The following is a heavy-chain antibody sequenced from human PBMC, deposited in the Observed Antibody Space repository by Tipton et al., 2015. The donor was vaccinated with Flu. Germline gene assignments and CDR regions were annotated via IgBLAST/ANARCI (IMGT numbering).Heavy chain of an antibody. CDR2: IFHGGST. J-gene: IGHJ4*02. D-gene: IGHD3-10*01. CDR3: ARHVDRSWMLEF. Sequence: TLSLTCTVPGYSISSGYYWGWIRQPPGKGLEWIGSIFHGGSTYYNPSLKSRVTISVDTSKNQFSLKLSSVTAADTAVYYCARHVDRSWMLEFWGQGTLVTVSS. CDR1: GYSISSGYY. V-gene: IGHV4-38-2*02.